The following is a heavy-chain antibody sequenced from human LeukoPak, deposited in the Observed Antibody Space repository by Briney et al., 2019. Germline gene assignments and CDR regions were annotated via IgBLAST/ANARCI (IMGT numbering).Heavy chain of an antibody. Sequence: PGGSLRLSCAASGFTFSSYAMHWVRQAPGKGLEWVSGISWNSGSIGYADSVKGRFTISRDNAKNSLYLQMNSLRAEDTALYYCAKFYSDFDYWGQGTLVTVSS. J-gene: IGHJ4*02. CDR1: GFTFSSYA. D-gene: IGHD4-11*01. CDR2: ISWNSGSI. CDR3: AKFYSDFDY. V-gene: IGHV3-9*01.